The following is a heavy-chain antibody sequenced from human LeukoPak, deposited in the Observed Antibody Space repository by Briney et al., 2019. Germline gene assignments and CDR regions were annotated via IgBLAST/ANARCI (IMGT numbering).Heavy chain of an antibody. D-gene: IGHD4-17*01. Sequence: ASVKVSCKASGYTFTSYGISWVRQAPGQGLEWMGWISAYNGNTNYAQKLQGRVTMTTDTSTSKAYMELRSLSSDATAVYYCERDRMGDYVPYDAFDIWGQGTMVTVSS. CDR1: GYTFTSYG. V-gene: IGHV1-18*01. J-gene: IGHJ3*02. CDR2: ISAYNGNT. CDR3: ERDRMGDYVPYDAFDI.